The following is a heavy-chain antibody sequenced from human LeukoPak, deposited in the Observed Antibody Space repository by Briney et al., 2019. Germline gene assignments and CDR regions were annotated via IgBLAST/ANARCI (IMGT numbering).Heavy chain of an antibody. Sequence: PSETLSLTCTVSGGCISGYYWRWIRQPPGKGLEWIGEINHSGSTNYNPSLKSRVTISVDTSKNQFSLKLSSVTAADTAVYYCAKASLGYCSGGSCRNWFDPWGQGTLVTVPS. CDR1: GGCISGYY. D-gene: IGHD2-15*01. J-gene: IGHJ5*02. CDR3: AKASLGYCSGGSCRNWFDP. V-gene: IGHV4-34*01. CDR2: INHSGST.